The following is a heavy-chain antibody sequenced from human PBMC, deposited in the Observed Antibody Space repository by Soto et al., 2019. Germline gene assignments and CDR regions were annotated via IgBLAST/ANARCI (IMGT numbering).Heavy chain of an antibody. D-gene: IGHD4-4*01. CDR2: INAGNGNT. CDR3: ARDGETVTTLSGGWYFDL. J-gene: IGHJ2*01. CDR1: GYTFTSYA. V-gene: IGHV1-3*01. Sequence: ASVKVSCKASGYTFTSYAMHWVRQARGQRLEWMGWINAGNGNTKYSQKFQGRVTITRDTSASTAYMELSSLRSEDTAVYYCARDGETVTTLSGGWYFDLWGRGTLVTVSS.